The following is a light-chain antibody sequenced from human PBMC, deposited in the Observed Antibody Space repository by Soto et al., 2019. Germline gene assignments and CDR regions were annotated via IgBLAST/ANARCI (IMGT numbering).Light chain of an antibody. CDR3: QQYGSSLWT. Sequence: EIVLTQSPGTLSLSPGERATLSCRASQSVSSSYLAWYQQKPGQAPRLLIYGASSRATGIPDRFSGSGSGTAFTLTISRLAPEDFAVYYCQQYGSSLWTFGHGTKVEIK. CDR2: GAS. V-gene: IGKV3-20*01. CDR1: QSVSSSY. J-gene: IGKJ1*01.